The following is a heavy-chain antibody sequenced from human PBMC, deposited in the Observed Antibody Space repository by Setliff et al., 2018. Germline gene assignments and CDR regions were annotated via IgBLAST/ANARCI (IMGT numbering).Heavy chain of an antibody. Sequence: SVKVSCKASGYTFTSHYMHWVRQAPELGLEWMGTINPSSGRASYAQKFQGRVTMTRDTSTSTVYKDMSSLRSEDTAVYYCARDVFPYHYEGAFDIWGQGTMVTVSS. CDR1: GYTFTSHY. J-gene: IGHJ3*02. V-gene: IGHV1-46*01. CDR3: ARDVFPYHYEGAFDI. D-gene: IGHD3-22*01. CDR2: INPSSGRA.